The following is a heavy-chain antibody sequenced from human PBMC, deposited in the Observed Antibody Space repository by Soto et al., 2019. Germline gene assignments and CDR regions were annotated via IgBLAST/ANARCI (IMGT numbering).Heavy chain of an antibody. CDR3: ASSPNYYDSSGYNFQH. CDR2: IIPIFGTA. D-gene: IGHD3-22*01. V-gene: IGHV1-69*12. J-gene: IGHJ1*01. CDR1: GGTFSSYA. Sequence: QVQLVQSGAEVKKPGSSVKVSCKASGGTFSSYAISWVRQAPGQGLEWMGGIIPIFGTANYAQKFQGRVTITADESTSTAYMELSSLRSEDTAVYYCASSPNYYDSSGYNFQHWDQGTLVTVSS.